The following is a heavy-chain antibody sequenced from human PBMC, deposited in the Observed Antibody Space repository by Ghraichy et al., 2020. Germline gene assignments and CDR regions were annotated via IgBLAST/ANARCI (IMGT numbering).Heavy chain of an antibody. D-gene: IGHD3-9*01. CDR1: GYTFTSYD. CDR3: ARGALSQNPHFQH. J-gene: IGHJ1*01. CDR2: MNPNSGNT. V-gene: IGHV1-8*01. Sequence: ASVKVSCKASGYTFTSYDINWVRQATGQGLEWMGWMNPNSGNTGYAQKFQGRVTMTRNTSISTAYMELSSLRSEATAVYYCARGALSQNPHFQHWGQGTLVTVSS.